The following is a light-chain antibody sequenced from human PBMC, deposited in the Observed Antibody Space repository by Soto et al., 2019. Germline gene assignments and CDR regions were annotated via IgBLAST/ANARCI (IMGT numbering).Light chain of an antibody. CDR1: SSDVGGYKY. V-gene: IGLV2-14*01. J-gene: IGLJ1*01. CDR2: EVS. Sequence: QSVLTQPASVSGSPGQSITISCTGTSSDVGGYKYVSWYQQYPDKAPKLMIYEVSNRPSGVSNRFSGSKSGNTASLTISGLQAEDEAPYYCTSYTRSSTYVFGSGTTVTVL. CDR3: TSYTRSSTYV.